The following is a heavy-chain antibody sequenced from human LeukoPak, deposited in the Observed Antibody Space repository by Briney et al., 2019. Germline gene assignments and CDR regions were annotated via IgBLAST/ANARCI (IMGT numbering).Heavy chain of an antibody. J-gene: IGHJ4*02. V-gene: IGHV3-21*01. Sequence: GGSLRLSCAASGFTSSNYSMNWVRQAPGKGLEWVSSISSSSYIYYADSVKGRFTISRDNAKNSLYLQMNSLRAEDTAVYYCARDLAGYSSGWYGPYFDYWGQGTLVTVSS. CDR3: ARDLAGYSSGWYGPYFDY. D-gene: IGHD6-19*01. CDR1: GFTSSNYS. CDR2: ISSSSYI.